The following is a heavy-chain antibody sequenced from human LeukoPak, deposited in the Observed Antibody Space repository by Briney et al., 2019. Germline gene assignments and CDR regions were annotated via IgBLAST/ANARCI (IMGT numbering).Heavy chain of an antibody. Sequence: ASMKVSCKASGYSFTSYDINWMRQASGQGLEWLGWMNPDSGGTGYAQKFKGRTTMTSDNSISTAYMELSSLRAEDTAVYYCARDPGSSWFDYWGQGTLVTVSS. CDR3: ARDPGSSWFDY. CDR2: MNPDSGGT. V-gene: IGHV1-8*01. CDR1: GYSFTSYD. D-gene: IGHD6-13*01. J-gene: IGHJ4*02.